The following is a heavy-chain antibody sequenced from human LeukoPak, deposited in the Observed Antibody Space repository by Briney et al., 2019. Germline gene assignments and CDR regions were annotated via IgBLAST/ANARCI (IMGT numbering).Heavy chain of an antibody. D-gene: IGHD6-13*01. CDR2: IKQDGSEK. Sequence: GGSLRLSCAASGFTFSSYWMSWVRQAPGKGLEWVANIKQDGSEKYYVDSVKGRFTISRDNAKNSLYLQMNSLRAEDTALYYCARTSIAAAGAVLDYWGQGTLVTVSS. J-gene: IGHJ4*02. V-gene: IGHV3-7*03. CDR3: ARTSIAAAGAVLDY. CDR1: GFTFSSYW.